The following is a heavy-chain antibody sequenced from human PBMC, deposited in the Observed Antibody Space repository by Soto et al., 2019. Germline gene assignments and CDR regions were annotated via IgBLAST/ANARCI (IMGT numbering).Heavy chain of an antibody. Sequence: PSETLSLTCTVSGGSISSYYWSWIRQPPGKGLEGIGYIYYSGSTNYNPSLKSRVTISVDTSKNQFSLKLSSVTAADTAVYYCARRLTTSLLPPFGELPHVSHWFDPWGQGTLVTVSS. CDR1: GGSISSYY. V-gene: IGHV4-59*08. J-gene: IGHJ5*02. CDR3: ARRLTTSLLPPFGELPHVSHWFDP. D-gene: IGHD3-10*01. CDR2: IYYSGST.